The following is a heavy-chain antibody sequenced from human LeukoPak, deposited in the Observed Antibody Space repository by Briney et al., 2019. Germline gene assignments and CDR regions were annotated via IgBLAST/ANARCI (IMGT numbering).Heavy chain of an antibody. CDR2: ISYSGST. V-gene: IGHV4-59*01. CDR1: GGSISSYY. CDR3: ATTGYRGFDI. D-gene: IGHD5-18*01. Sequence: SETLSLTCTVSGGSISSYYWSWIRQPPGKGLEWIGYISYSGSTNYSPSLKSRVTISVETSENQFSLKLSSVTAADTAVYYCATTGYRGFDIWGQGTMVTVSS. J-gene: IGHJ3*02.